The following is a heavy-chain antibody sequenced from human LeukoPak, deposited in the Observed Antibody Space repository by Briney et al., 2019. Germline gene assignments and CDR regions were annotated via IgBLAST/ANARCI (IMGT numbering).Heavy chain of an antibody. J-gene: IGHJ3*02. V-gene: IGHV4-59*01. CDR3: ARDRGGYCSGGSCYPRFDI. Sequence: SETLSLTCTVSGGSISSYYWSWLRQPPGKGLEGIGYIYYSGSTNYNPSLKSRVTISVDTSKNQFSLKLSSVTAADTAVYYCARDRGGYCSGGSCYPRFDIWGQGTMVTVSS. D-gene: IGHD2-15*01. CDR1: GGSISSYY. CDR2: IYYSGST.